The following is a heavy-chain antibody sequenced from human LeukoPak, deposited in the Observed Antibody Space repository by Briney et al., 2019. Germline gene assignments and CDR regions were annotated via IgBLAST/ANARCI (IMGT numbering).Heavy chain of an antibody. CDR1: GGTFSSYA. D-gene: IGHD5-24*01. CDR2: IIPIFGTA. Sequence: SVKVSCKASGGTFSSYAISWVRQAPGQGLEWMGRIIPIFGTANYAQQFHGRVTITTDESTSTAYMELSSLRCEDTAVYYCARWGKMATTEVHERWGQGTLVTVSS. J-gene: IGHJ4*02. CDR3: ARWGKMATTEVHER. V-gene: IGHV1-69*05.